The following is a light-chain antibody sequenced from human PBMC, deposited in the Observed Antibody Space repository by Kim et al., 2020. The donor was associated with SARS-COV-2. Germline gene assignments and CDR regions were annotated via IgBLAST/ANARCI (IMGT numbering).Light chain of an antibody. CDR1: QSVISTS. Sequence: PGERAPLSCRASQSVISTSLAWYQQRPGQAPRLVIYGASSRATDIPDRFSGSGSGTDFTLTISRLEPEDSAMYYCHHYGRSPPMYTFGQGTKLEI. CDR2: GAS. J-gene: IGKJ2*01. CDR3: HHYGRSPPMYT. V-gene: IGKV3-20*01.